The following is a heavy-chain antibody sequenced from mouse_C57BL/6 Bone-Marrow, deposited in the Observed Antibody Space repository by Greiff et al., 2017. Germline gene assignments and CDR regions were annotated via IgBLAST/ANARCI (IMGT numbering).Heavy chain of an antibody. CDR1: GYTFTDYY. D-gene: IGHD1-1*01. V-gene: IGHV1-76*01. Sequence: VQLQQSGAELVRPGASVKLSCKASGYTFTDYYINWVKQRPGQGLEWIVRIYPGSGNTYYNEQFKGQATLTADKSSSTAYMQLSSLSSDDSAVYFCTRGDYCSSYGYFDFWGTGTTVTVSS. CDR2: IYPGSGNT. J-gene: IGHJ1*03. CDR3: TRGDYCSSYGYFDF.